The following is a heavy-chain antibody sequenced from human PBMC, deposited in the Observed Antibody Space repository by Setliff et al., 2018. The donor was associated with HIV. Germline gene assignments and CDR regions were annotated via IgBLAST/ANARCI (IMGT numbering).Heavy chain of an antibody. CDR3: SRASDPSHRMPPTNYYYYMDV. V-gene: IGHV5-51*01. D-gene: IGHD2-2*01. CDR1: GDTFITYW. CDR2: IYPGDSDT. J-gene: IGHJ6*03. Sequence: GESLKISCQGLGDTFITYWIGWVRQMPGKGLEWMGIIYPGDSDTRYSPSFQGQVTISADKSISTAYLQWSSLRASDTAVYYCSRASDPSHRMPPTNYYYYMDVWGKGTKVTVSS.